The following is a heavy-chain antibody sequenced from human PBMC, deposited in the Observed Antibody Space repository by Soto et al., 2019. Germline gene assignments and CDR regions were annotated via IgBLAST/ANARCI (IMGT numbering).Heavy chain of an antibody. V-gene: IGHV3-30*18. J-gene: IGHJ4*02. CDR1: GFTFSSYG. CDR3: ANQAGKYYNFLSGYQTGDY. Sequence: QVQLVESGGGVVQAGRSLRLSCAASGFTFSSYGMHWVRQAPGKGLDWMAFISYDATKTYYADSVKGRFTISRDNSKNTLYLKMNSLRVEDTAVYYCANQAGKYYNFLSGYQTGDYWSQGTLVAVSS. CDR2: ISYDATKT. D-gene: IGHD3-3*01.